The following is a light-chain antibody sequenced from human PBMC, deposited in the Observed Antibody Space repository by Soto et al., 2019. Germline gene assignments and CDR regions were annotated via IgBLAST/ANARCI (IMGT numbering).Light chain of an antibody. J-gene: IGLJ1*01. V-gene: IGLV2-23*01. CDR3: CSYVGATTYV. CDR2: EGI. Sequence: QSVLTQPASVSGSPGQSITISCTGTSSDVGGYNYVSWYQQHPGKAPKLMIYEGIKRPSGVSNRFSGSNSGSTASLTISGLQAEDEADYYCCSYVGATTYVFGTGTKLTVL. CDR1: SSDVGGYNY.